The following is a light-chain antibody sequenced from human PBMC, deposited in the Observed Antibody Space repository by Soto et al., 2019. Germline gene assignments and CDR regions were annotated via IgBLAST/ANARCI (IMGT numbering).Light chain of an antibody. J-gene: IGLJ1*01. CDR3: SSYAGTNTDYV. V-gene: IGLV2-14*01. CDR2: EVS. Sequence: QSVLTQPASVSGSPGQSIAIYCTGTSXDIGTYDYVSWYQQHPGKAPKLMIYEVSNRPSGVSNRFSGSKSGNTASLTISGLQAADEADYYCSSYAGTNTDYVFGTGTKVTVL. CDR1: SXDIGTYDY.